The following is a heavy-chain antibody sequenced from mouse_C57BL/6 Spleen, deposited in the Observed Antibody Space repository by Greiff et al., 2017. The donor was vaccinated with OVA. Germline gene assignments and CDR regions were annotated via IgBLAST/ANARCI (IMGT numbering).Heavy chain of an antibody. Sequence: EVQRVESGGGLVKPGGSLKLSCAASGFTFSDYGMHWVRQAPEKGLEWVAYISSGSSTIYYADTVKGRFTISRDNAKNTLFLQMTSLRSDDTAMYYCARYDYDYYAMDYWGQGTSVTVSS. CDR1: GFTFSDYG. D-gene: IGHD2-4*01. CDR2: ISSGSSTI. V-gene: IGHV5-17*01. J-gene: IGHJ4*01. CDR3: ARYDYDYYAMDY.